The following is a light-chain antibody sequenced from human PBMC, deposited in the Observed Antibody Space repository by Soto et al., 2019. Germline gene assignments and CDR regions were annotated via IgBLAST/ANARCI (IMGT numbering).Light chain of an antibody. Sequence: DIQFTHSPSFLSASVGDRVTITCRASQGISTFLAWYQQKPGKAPKLLIYAASILQSGVPSRFRGSGSGTDFTLTISRLQPEDFATHFCQQLNSYPLTFGGGTKVDIK. V-gene: IGKV1-9*01. CDR3: QQLNSYPLT. CDR2: AAS. J-gene: IGKJ4*01. CDR1: QGISTF.